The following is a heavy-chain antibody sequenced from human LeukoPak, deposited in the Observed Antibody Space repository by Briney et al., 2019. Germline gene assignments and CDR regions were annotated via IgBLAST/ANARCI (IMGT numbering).Heavy chain of an antibody. J-gene: IGHJ4*02. CDR3: ARDLGGPDY. CDR1: AFTFSEYW. V-gene: IGHV3-74*03. D-gene: IGHD3-16*01. Sequence: EGSLRLSCTASAFTFSEYWMHWVRQPQGKGLVWVSRITNDGSRTEYADSVKGRFTLSRDNAKNTLYLQMDSLRPEDTAVYYCARDLGGPDYWGQGTLVTASS. CDR2: ITNDGSRT.